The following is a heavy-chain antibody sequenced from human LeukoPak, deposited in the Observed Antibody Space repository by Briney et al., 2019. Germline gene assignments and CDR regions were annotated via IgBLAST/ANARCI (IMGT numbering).Heavy chain of an antibody. D-gene: IGHD3-3*01. Sequence: PSETLSLTCTVSGGSISSYYWSWIRQPAGKGLEWIGRIYTSGSTNYNPSLKSRVTMSVDTSKNQFSPKLSSVTAADTAVYYCARVSQSYYDFWSGSPSHDAFDIWGQGTMVTVSS. V-gene: IGHV4-4*07. CDR3: ARVSQSYYDFWSGSPSHDAFDI. J-gene: IGHJ3*02. CDR1: GGSISSYY. CDR2: IYTSGST.